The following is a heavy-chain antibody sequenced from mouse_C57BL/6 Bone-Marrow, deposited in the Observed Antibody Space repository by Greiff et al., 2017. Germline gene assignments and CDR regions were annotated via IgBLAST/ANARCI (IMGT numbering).Heavy chain of an antibody. J-gene: IGHJ3*01. V-gene: IGHV1-59*01. Sequence: QVQLQQPGAELVRPGTSVKLSCKASGYTFTSYWMHWVKQRPGQGLEWIGVIDPSDSYTNYNQKFKGKATLTVDTSSSTAYMQLSSLTSEDSAVYYCARGVWYLTYWGQGTLVTVSA. D-gene: IGHD2-10*02. CDR2: IDPSDSYT. CDR3: ARGVWYLTY. CDR1: GYTFTSYW.